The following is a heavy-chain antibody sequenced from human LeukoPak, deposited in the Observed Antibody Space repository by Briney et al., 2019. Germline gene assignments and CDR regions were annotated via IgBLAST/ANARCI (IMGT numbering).Heavy chain of an antibody. J-gene: IGHJ5*02. D-gene: IGHD6-6*01. Sequence: SETLSLTCAVYGGSFSGYYWSWIRQPPGKGLEWIGEINHSGSTNYNPSLKSRVTISVDTSKNQFSLKLSPVTAADTAVYYCARGGSIASRGYGYNWFDPWGQGTLVTVSS. CDR1: GGSFSGYY. V-gene: IGHV4-34*01. CDR3: ARGGSIASRGYGYNWFDP. CDR2: INHSGST.